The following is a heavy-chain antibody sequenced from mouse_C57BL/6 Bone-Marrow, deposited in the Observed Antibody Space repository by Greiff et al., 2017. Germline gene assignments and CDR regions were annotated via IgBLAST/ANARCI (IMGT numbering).Heavy chain of an antibody. CDR2: IDPSDSYT. J-gene: IGHJ3*01. Sequence: VQLQQPGAELVRPGTSVKLSCKASGYTFTSSWMHWVKQRPGQGLEWIGVIDPSDSYTNYNQKFKGKATLTVDTSSSTAYMQLSSLTSEDSAVYYCARGNDYDGAWFAYWGQGTLVTVSA. CDR1: GYTFTSSW. V-gene: IGHV1-59*01. D-gene: IGHD2-4*01. CDR3: ARGNDYDGAWFAY.